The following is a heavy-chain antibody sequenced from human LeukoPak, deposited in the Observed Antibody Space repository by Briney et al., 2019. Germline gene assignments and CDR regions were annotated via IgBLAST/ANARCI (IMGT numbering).Heavy chain of an antibody. CDR2: INPNSGGT. J-gene: IGHJ4*02. Sequence: ASVKVSCKASGYAFTGYYMHWVRQAPGQGLEWMGWINPNSGGTNYAQKFQGRVTMTRDTSTSTAYMELSRLRSDDTAVYYCARVEYSYGQYYFDYWGQGTLVTVSS. V-gene: IGHV1-2*02. CDR3: ARVEYSYGQYYFDY. CDR1: GYAFTGYY. D-gene: IGHD5-18*01.